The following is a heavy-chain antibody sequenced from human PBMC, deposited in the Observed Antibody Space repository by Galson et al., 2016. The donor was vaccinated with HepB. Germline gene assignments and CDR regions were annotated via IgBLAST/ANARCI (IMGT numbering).Heavy chain of an antibody. V-gene: IGHV3-23*01. CDR3: AKSISMIVVVNFDY. D-gene: IGHD3-22*01. CDR2: ISGSGGST. Sequence: SLRLSCAASGFTFSSYGMHWVRQAPGKGLEWVSGISGSGGSTYYADSVKGRFTISRDSSKNALYLQMNSLRAEDTAVYYCAKSISMIVVVNFDYWGQGTLVTVSS. J-gene: IGHJ4*02. CDR1: GFTFSSYG.